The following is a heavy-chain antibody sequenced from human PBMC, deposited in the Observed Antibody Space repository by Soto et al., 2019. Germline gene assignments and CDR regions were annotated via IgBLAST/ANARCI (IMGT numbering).Heavy chain of an antibody. J-gene: IGHJ5*02. Sequence: ASVKVSCKVSGYTLTELSMHWVRQAPGKGLEWMGGFDPEDGETIYAQKFQGRVTMTEDTSTDTAYMELSSLRSEDTAVYYCAVGPAAMRKYNWFDPWGQGTLVTVSS. V-gene: IGHV1-24*01. CDR1: GYTLTELS. CDR2: FDPEDGET. D-gene: IGHD2-2*01. CDR3: AVGPAAMRKYNWFDP.